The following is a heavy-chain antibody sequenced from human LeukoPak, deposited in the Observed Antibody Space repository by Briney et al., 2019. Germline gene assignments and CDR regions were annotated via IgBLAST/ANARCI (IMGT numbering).Heavy chain of an antibody. J-gene: IGHJ4*02. Sequence: GGSLRLSCAASGFTVSSYAMHWVRQAPGKGLEWVSAISGSGGSTYYADSAKGRFTISRDNSKNTLYLQMNSLRAEDTAVYYCAKDTSTLYYYDSSGYYWGQGTLVTVSS. CDR3: AKDTSTLYYYDSSGYY. V-gene: IGHV3-23*01. CDR1: GFTVSSYA. D-gene: IGHD3-22*01. CDR2: ISGSGGST.